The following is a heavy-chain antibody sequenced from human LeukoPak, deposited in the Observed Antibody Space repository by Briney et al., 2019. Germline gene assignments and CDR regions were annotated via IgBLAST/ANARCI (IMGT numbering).Heavy chain of an antibody. D-gene: IGHD3-16*02. Sequence: ASVKVSCKASGYTFTSYGISWVRQAPGQGLEWMGWISAYNGNTNCAQKLQGRATMTTDTSTSTAYMELRSLRSDDTAVYYCARLGGDYDYIWGSYRYYFDYWGQGTLVTVSS. J-gene: IGHJ4*02. CDR1: GYTFTSYG. CDR2: ISAYNGNT. CDR3: ARLGGDYDYIWGSYRYYFDY. V-gene: IGHV1-18*01.